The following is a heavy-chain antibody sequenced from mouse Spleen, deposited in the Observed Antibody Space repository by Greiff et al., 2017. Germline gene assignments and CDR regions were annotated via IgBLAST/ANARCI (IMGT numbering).Heavy chain of an antibody. J-gene: IGHJ4*01. V-gene: IGHV1-64*01. CDR3: ARLRLGDAMDY. CDR2: IHPNSGST. Sequence: VQLQQSGAELVKPGASVKLSCKASGYTFTSYWMHWVKQRPGQGLEWIGMIHPNSGSTNYNEKFKSKATLTVDKSSSTAYMQLSSLTSEDSAVYYCARLRLGDAMDYWGQGTSVTVSS. D-gene: IGHD2-10*02. CDR1: GYTFTSYW.